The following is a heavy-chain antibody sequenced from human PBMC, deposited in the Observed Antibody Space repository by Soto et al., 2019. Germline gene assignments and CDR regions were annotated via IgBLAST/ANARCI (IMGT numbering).Heavy chain of an antibody. CDR1: GYTFTSFG. CDR3: ARDGLSMDTWNDAHFDY. J-gene: IGHJ4*02. D-gene: IGHD1-1*01. CDR2: ISALTGAM. V-gene: IGHV1-18*01. Sequence: QVLLVQSGPEVKRPGASAMLSCQASGYTFTSFGLGWLRQAPGQGLEWVGWISALTGAMKFAPRFQGRIDLTIDRQSKTGNVELRSLTPDDTGVYFCARDGLSMDTWNDAHFDYWGRGALVTVSP.